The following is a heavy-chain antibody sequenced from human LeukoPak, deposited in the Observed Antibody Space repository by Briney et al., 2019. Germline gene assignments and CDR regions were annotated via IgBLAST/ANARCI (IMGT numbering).Heavy chain of an antibody. V-gene: IGHV3-21*01. CDR1: VFSVSSNY. J-gene: IGHJ3*02. Sequence: GGSLRLSCAASVFSVSSNYMSWVRQAPGKGLEWVSSISSSSSYIYYADSVKGRFTISRDNAKNSLYLQMNSLRAEDTAVYYCARGAAESFDAFDIWGQGTMVTVSS. CDR3: ARGAAESFDAFDI. CDR2: ISSSSSYI. D-gene: IGHD6-13*01.